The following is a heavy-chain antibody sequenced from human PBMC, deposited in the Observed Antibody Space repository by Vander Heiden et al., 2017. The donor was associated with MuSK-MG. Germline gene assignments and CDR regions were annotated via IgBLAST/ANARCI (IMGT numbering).Heavy chain of an antibody. CDR3: ARHISGTYTMGFFDY. CDR2: IYSDGTT. CDR1: GGSIDSYY. V-gene: IGHV4-59*08. Sequence: QVLLQESGPGLVKPLETLSLTCSVSGGSIDSYYWSWIRQPPGKGLEWIGYIYSDGTTDYNPSLESRLTMSVDTSKNQFSLKLSSVTAADTALYYCARHISGTYTMGFFDYWGQGTLGTVSS. J-gene: IGHJ4*02. D-gene: IGHD1-26*01.